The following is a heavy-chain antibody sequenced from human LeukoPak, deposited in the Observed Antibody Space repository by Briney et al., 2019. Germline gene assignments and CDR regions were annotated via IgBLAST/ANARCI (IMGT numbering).Heavy chain of an antibody. Sequence: GASVKVSCEASGYTFTGYYMHWVRQAPGQGLEWMGWINPNSGGTNYAQKFQGRVTMTRDTSISTAYMELSRLRSDDTAVYYCARVSSGWYYYYGMDVWGQGTTVTVSS. J-gene: IGHJ6*02. D-gene: IGHD6-19*01. V-gene: IGHV1-2*02. CDR3: ARVSSGWYYYYGMDV. CDR1: GYTFTGYY. CDR2: INPNSGGT.